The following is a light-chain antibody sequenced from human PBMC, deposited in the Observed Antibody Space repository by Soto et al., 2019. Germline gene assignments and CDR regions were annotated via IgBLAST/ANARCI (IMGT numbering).Light chain of an antibody. J-gene: IGLJ3*02. Sequence: QSALTQPASVSGSPGQSITISCTGTSSDVGSYNLVSWYQQHPGKAPKLMIYEGTKRPSGIPDRFSGSKSGTSATLGITGLQTGDEADYYCGTWDTSLSNWVFGGGTKLTVL. CDR1: SSDVGSYNL. CDR2: EGT. CDR3: GTWDTSLSNWV. V-gene: IGLV2-14*02.